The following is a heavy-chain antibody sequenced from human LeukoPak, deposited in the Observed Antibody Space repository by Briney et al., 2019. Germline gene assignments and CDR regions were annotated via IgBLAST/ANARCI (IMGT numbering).Heavy chain of an antibody. CDR1: GFTFSSYS. CDR2: IGSSSSTI. D-gene: IGHD3-16*01. CDR3: ARDWGSEVPYYFDY. Sequence: GGSLRLSCAGSGFTFSSYSMNWVRQAPGKGLEWFSYIGSSSSTIYYADSVKGRFTISRDNAKNSLYLQMNSLRAEDTAVYYCARDWGSEVPYYFDYWGQGTLVTVSS. J-gene: IGHJ4*02. V-gene: IGHV3-48*01.